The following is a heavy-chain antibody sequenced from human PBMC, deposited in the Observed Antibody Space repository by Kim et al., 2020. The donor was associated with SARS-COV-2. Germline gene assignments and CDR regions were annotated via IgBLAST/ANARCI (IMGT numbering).Heavy chain of an antibody. V-gene: IGHV3-30*04. Sequence: GGSLRLSCLASGFTFSTYAMTWVRQAPGKGLEWVAVTSSDGNVRYYADSVKGRFTISRANSKNTLYLQMNSLSAEDTAMYYCAREGYASGTIGDFDYWGQATLVSASS. CDR1: GFTFSTYA. CDR2: TSSDGNVR. J-gene: IGHJ4*02. CDR3: AREGYASGTIGDFDY. D-gene: IGHD3-16*01.